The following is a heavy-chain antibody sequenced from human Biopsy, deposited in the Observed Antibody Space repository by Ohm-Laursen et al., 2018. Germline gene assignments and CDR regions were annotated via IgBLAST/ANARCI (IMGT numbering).Heavy chain of an antibody. V-gene: IGHV4-39*01. CDR3: ARDYDTSGYYYVS. D-gene: IGHD3-22*01. J-gene: IGHJ5*02. CDR2: IFYRGST. CDR1: AGSISNNNYY. Sequence: SETLSLTCPVSAGSISNNNYYWGWIRKPPGKGLEWIGSIFYRGSTHYKPSLKSQVNISVDTSKNQFSLKLNSVTAADTAVYYCARDYDTSGYYYVSWGQGTLVTVSS.